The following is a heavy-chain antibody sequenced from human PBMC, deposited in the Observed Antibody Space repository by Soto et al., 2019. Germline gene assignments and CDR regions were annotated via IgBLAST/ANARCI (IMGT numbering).Heavy chain of an antibody. Sequence: SGPTLVNPTQTLTLTCTFSGFSLSTSGVGVGRIRQPPGKALEWLGLIYWNEDKAYSPSLKSRVTITKGNSKNQAVLTMTNLDPGDTGTYYCAHIAYSGYAFDYWGPGTVVTVSS. CDR2: IYWNEDK. CDR3: AHIAYSGYAFDY. D-gene: IGHD1-26*01. CDR1: GFSLSTSGVG. J-gene: IGHJ4*02. V-gene: IGHV2-5*01.